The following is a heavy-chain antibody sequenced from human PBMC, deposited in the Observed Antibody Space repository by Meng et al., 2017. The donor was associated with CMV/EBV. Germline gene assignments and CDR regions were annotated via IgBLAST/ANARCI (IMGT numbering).Heavy chain of an antibody. CDR2: INHSGST. CDR3: ARGGRDVLRFLEWLPGRYGMDV. Sequence: SETLSLTCAVYGGSFSGYYWSWIRQPPGKGLEWIGEINHSGSTNYNPSLKSRVTISVDTSKNQFSLKLSSVTAADTAVHYCARGGRDVLRFLEWLPGRYGMDVWGQGTTVTVSS. J-gene: IGHJ6*02. CDR1: GGSFSGYY. V-gene: IGHV4-34*01. D-gene: IGHD3-3*01.